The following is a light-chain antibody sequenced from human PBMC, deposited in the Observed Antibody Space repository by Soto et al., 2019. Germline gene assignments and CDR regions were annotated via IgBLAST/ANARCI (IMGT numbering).Light chain of an antibody. Sequence: SYELTQPPSVSVAPGKTASITCGGNNIGSKSVHWYQQKPGQAPVMVIYFDSHRPSGIPERFSGSNSGNTATLTISRVEAGDEADYYCQMWDSGSTHPVVFGGGTKLTVL. J-gene: IGLJ2*01. CDR3: QMWDSGSTHPVV. CDR1: NIGSKS. CDR2: FDS. V-gene: IGLV3-21*04.